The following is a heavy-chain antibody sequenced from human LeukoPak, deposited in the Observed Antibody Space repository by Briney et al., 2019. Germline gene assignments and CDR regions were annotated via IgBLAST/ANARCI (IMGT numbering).Heavy chain of an antibody. CDR2: IKHDGSEK. J-gene: IGHJ6*03. CDR1: GFTFSSYW. V-gene: IGHV3-7*01. CDR3: ARDSSWSLSYYYYMDV. Sequence: PGGSLRLSCAASGFTFSSYWMSWVRQAPGKGLEWVANIKHDGSEKYYVDSVKGRFTISRDNSLYLQMNSLRAEDTAVYYCARDSSWSLSYYYYMDVWGKGTTVTVSS. D-gene: IGHD3-3*01.